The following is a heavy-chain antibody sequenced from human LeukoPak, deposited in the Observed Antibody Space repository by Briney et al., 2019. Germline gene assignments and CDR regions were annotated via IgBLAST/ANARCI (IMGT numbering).Heavy chain of an antibody. CDR1: GFTFSSYA. CDR2: ISYDGSNK. CDR3: ARAPGYGSGSYSTGNYYNGMDV. D-gene: IGHD3-10*01. J-gene: IGHJ6*02. V-gene: IGHV3-30-3*01. Sequence: PGRSLRLSCAASGFTFSSYAMPWVRQAPGKGLEWVAVISYDGSNKYYADSVKGRFTISRDNSKNTLYLQMNSLRAEDTAVYYCARAPGYGSGSYSTGNYYNGMDVWGQGTTVTVSS.